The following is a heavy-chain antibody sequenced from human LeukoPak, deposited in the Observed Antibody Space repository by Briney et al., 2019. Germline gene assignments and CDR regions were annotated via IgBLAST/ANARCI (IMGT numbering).Heavy chain of an antibody. Sequence: SETLSLTCTVSGESINPYYWNWIRQPAGKGLEWIGHIYKSGSANYNPSLKSRVTMSLDTSKNQFSLKLRSVTAADTAVYFCARSFLDYMDVWGKGTTVTVSS. CDR3: ARSFLDYMDV. CDR2: IYKSGSA. J-gene: IGHJ6*03. V-gene: IGHV4-4*07. D-gene: IGHD2/OR15-2a*01. CDR1: GESINPYY.